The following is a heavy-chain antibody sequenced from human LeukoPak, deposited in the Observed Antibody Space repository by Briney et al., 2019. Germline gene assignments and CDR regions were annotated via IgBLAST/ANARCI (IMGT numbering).Heavy chain of an antibody. D-gene: IGHD3-9*01. V-gene: IGHV1-18*01. CDR2: ISAYNGNT. CDR3: ARDRHYDILTGYWTPFDY. Sequence: ASVKVSCKASGYTFTSYGISWVRQAPGQGLERMGWISAYNGNTNYAQKLQGRVTMTTDTSTSTAYMELRSLRSDDTAVYYCARDRHYDILTGYWTPFDYWGQGTLVTVSS. J-gene: IGHJ4*02. CDR1: GYTFTSYG.